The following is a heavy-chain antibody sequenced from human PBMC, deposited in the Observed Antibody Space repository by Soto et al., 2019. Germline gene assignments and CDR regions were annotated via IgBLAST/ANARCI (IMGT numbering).Heavy chain of an antibody. CDR3: ARGGETTMVRGVITSWFDP. J-gene: IGHJ5*02. V-gene: IGHV3-11*05. CDR1: GFTFSDYY. Sequence: QVQLVESGGGLVKPGGSLRLSCAASGFTFSDYYMSWIRQAPGKGLEWVSYISSSSSYTNYADSVKGRFTISRDNATNSLSLQMNSLRAEDTAVYYCARGGETTMVRGVITSWFDPWGQGTLVTVSS. D-gene: IGHD3-10*01. CDR2: ISSSSSYT.